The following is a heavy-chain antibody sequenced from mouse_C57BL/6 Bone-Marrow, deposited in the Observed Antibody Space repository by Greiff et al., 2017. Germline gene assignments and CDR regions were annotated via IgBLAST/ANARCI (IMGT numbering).Heavy chain of an antibody. Sequence: VQLQQSGAELVKPGASVKLSCTASGFNIKDYYMHWVKQRTEQGLEWIGRIDPEDGETKYAPKFQGKATITADTSSNTASLQLSSLTSEDTAVYYCALTAVVTTKYFDVWGTGTTVTVSS. V-gene: IGHV14-2*01. J-gene: IGHJ1*03. CDR1: GFNIKDYY. D-gene: IGHD1-1*01. CDR2: IDPEDGET. CDR3: ALTAVVTTKYFDV.